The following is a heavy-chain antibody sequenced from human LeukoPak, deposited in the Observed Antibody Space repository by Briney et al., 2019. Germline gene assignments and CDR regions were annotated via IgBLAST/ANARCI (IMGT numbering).Heavy chain of an antibody. CDR3: ANFYLDN. J-gene: IGHJ4*02. V-gene: IGHV6-1*01. Sequence: SQTLSLTCAISGDSVSSNSAAWNWIRQSPSRGLQWLGRTYYRSKWYNDYAVSVQSRITINPDISKNQFSLQLNSVNPEDTAVYYCANFYLDNWSQGSLVTVSS. CDR1: GDSVSSNSAA. CDR2: TYYRSKWYN.